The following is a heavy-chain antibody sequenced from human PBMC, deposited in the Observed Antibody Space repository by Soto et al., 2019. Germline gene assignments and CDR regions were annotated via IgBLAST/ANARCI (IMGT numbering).Heavy chain of an antibody. D-gene: IGHD3-10*01. Sequence: GGSLRLSCTASGFTFGDYAMSWFRQAPGKGLEWVGFIRSKAYGGTTEYAASVKGRFTISRDDSKSIAYLQMNSRKTEDTAVYYCTRVWLGFVFGEITMVRGVIPSNDAFDIWGQGTMVTVSS. CDR3: TRVWLGFVFGEITMVRGVIPSNDAFDI. J-gene: IGHJ3*02. CDR2: IRSKAYGGTT. V-gene: IGHV3-49*03. CDR1: GFTFGDYA.